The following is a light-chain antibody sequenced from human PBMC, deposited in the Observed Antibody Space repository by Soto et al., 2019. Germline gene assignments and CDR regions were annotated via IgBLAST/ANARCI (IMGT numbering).Light chain of an antibody. CDR1: QTVSKY. Sequence: EIVLTQAPTTLSFSLGERATLSCRASQTVSKYLAWYQQKPGQAPRLLIYDTSNRATGIPARFSGSGSGTDFTLTISGLHPEDFAVYYCQQRSNWPFTFGRGTTVDFK. CDR3: QQRSNWPFT. V-gene: IGKV3-11*01. J-gene: IGKJ3*01. CDR2: DTS.